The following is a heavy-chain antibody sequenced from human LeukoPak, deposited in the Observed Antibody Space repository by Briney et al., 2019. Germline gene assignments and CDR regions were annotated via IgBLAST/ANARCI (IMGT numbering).Heavy chain of an antibody. CDR1: GFTFSSYS. CDR2: ISSSSSYI. J-gene: IGHJ4*02. CDR3: ARAHYDYVWGSYRPDY. V-gene: IGHV3-21*01. Sequence: GGSLRLSCAASGFTFSSYSMNWVRQAPGKGLEWVSSISSSSSYIYYADSVKGRFTISRDNAKNSLYLQMNSLRAEDTAVYYCARAHYDYVWGSYRPDYWGQGTLVTVSS. D-gene: IGHD3-16*02.